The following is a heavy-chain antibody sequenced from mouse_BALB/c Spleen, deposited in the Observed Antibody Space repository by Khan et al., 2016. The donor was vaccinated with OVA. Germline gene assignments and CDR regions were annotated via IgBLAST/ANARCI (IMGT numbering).Heavy chain of an antibody. CDR2: INPSIGDN. D-gene: IGHD2-13*01. CDR3: ARRGLRCDIDY. J-gene: IGHJ2*01. CDR1: GYTFINYW. Sequence: VQLQQSGAELAKPGASVKMSCKASGYTFINYWILWVKQRPGQGLEWIGYINPSIGDNEKNQNLKDKAKLTADKSTRTSYMQLSSLTSEDSAVYYCARRGLRCDIDYWGQGTTLTVSS. V-gene: IGHV1-7*01.